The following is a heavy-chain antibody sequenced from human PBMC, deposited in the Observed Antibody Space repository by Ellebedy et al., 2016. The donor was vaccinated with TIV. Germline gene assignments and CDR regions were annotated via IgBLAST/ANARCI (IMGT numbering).Heavy chain of an antibody. CDR1: GYTFTSYH. CDR3: ARGYGDFDY. J-gene: IGHJ4*02. CDR2: INPIGGST. D-gene: IGHD4/OR15-4a*01. V-gene: IGHV1-46*01. Sequence: AASVKVSCKTSGYTFTSYHIHWVRQAPGQGLEWLGIINPIGGSTTYAQKFQGRVTMTRDKSTSTVYMDLSSLRSDDTAIYYCARGYGDFDYWGQGTLVTVSS.